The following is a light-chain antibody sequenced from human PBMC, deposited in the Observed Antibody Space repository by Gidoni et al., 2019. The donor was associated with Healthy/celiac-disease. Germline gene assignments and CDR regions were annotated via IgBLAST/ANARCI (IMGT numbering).Light chain of an antibody. CDR1: NIGSKS. CDR3: QVWDSSSDHPV. CDR2: DDS. Sequence: SYVLTQPPSVSVAPGKTARITCGGNNIGSKSVHWYQQKPGQAPVLVGYDDSDRPAGIPGRFSGSNSGNTATLTISRVEAGDEADYYCQVWDSSSDHPVFGGGTKLTV. J-gene: IGLJ2*01. V-gene: IGLV3-21*03.